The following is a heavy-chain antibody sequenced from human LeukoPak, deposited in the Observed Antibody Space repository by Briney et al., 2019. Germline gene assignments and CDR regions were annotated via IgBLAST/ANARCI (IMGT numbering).Heavy chain of an antibody. Sequence: GGSLRLSCTASGFTFGDYAMSWFRQAPGKGLEWVGFIRSKAYGGTTEYAASVKGRFIISRDDSKSIAYLQMNSLKTEDTAVYYCTRAVVYYDSSGYDPHYWFDYWGQGTLVTVSS. V-gene: IGHV3-49*03. CDR1: GFTFGDYA. CDR3: TRAVVYYDSSGYDPHYWFDY. D-gene: IGHD3-22*01. CDR2: IRSKAYGGTT. J-gene: IGHJ4*02.